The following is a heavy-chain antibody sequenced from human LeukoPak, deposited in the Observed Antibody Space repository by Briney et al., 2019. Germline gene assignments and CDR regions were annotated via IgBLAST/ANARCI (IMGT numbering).Heavy chain of an antibody. CDR1: GFTFSSYG. V-gene: IGHV3-30*18. J-gene: IGHJ4*02. D-gene: IGHD3-22*01. CDR3: AKDRYYYDSSGYYYFDY. Sequence: GGSLRLSCAASGFTFSSYGMHWVRQAPGKGLEWVAVISYDGSNKYYADSVKGRFTISRDNSKNTLYLQMNSLRAEDTAVYYCAKDRYYYDSSGYYYFDYWGQGTLVTVSS. CDR2: ISYDGSNK.